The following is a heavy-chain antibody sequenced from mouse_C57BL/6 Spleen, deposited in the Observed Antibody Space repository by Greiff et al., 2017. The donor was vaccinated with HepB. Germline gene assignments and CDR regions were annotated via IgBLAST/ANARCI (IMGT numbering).Heavy chain of an antibody. Sequence: QVQLQQSGAELVRPGASVKLSCKASGYTFTDYYINWVKQRPGQGLEWIARIYPGSGNTYYNEKFKGKATLTAEKSSSTAYMQLSSLTSEDSAVYFCARGELLRNWYFDVWGTGTTVTVSS. CDR3: ARGELLRNWYFDV. V-gene: IGHV1-76*01. D-gene: IGHD1-1*01. CDR1: GYTFTDYY. CDR2: IYPGSGNT. J-gene: IGHJ1*03.